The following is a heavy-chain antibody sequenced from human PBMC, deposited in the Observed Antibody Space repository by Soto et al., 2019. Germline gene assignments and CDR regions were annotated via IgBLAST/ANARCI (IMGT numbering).Heavy chain of an antibody. CDR2: IIPIFGTA. CDR3: ERITNYYASSGYLNGYNWLDP. J-gene: IGHJ5*02. Sequence: GASVKVSCKASGVTFSSYAISWVRQAPGQGLEWMEGIIPIFGTANYAQKFQGRVTITADESTSTAYMELGSLRSEDTAVYYCERITNYYASSGYLNGYNWLDPWGQGTLVTVSS. CDR1: GVTFSSYA. D-gene: IGHD3-22*01. V-gene: IGHV1-69*13.